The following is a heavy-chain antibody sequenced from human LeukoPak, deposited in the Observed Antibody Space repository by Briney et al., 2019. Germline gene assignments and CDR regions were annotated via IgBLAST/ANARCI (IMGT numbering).Heavy chain of an antibody. D-gene: IGHD5-12*01. CDR3: ARPYSGYDYHIDY. CDR1: GYSISSGYY. CDR2: ISHSGST. Sequence: PSETLSLTCSVAGYSISSGYYWGWIRQPPGKGLEWIGSISHSGSTYYNPSLKSRVTISLDTSKNQFSLKLSSVTAADTAVYYCARPYSGYDYHIDYWGQGTLVTVSS. J-gene: IGHJ4*02. V-gene: IGHV4-38-2*02.